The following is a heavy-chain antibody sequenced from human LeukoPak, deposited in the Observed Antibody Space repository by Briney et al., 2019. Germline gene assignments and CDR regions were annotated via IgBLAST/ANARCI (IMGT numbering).Heavy chain of an antibody. CDR1: GFTFSSYA. D-gene: IGHD4/OR15-4a*01. CDR2: IYSDNT. CDR3: ARRAGAYSHPYDY. V-gene: IGHV3-53*01. Sequence: GGSLRLSCAASGFTFSSYAMSWVRQATGKGLEWVSFIYSDNTHYSDSVKGRFTISRDNSKNTLYLQMNSLRAEDTAVYYCARRAGAYSHPYDYWGQGTLVTVSS. J-gene: IGHJ4*02.